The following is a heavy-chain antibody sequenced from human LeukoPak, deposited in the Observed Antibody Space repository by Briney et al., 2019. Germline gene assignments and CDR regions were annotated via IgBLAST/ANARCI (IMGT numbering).Heavy chain of an antibody. J-gene: IGHJ3*02. CDR1: GGSISSGGYS. CDR2: IYHSGST. D-gene: IGHD3-22*01. CDR3: ARARAYYYDSSGLGVGAFDI. V-gene: IGHV4-30-2*01. Sequence: PSGTLSLTCAVSGGSISSGGYSWSWIRQPPGKGLEWIGYIYHSGSTYYNPSLKSRVTISVDRSKNQFSLKLSSVTAADTAVYYCARARAYYYDSSGLGVGAFDIWGQGTMVTVSS.